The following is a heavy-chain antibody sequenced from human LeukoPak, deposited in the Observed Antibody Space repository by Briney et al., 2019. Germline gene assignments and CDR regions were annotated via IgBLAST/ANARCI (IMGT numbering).Heavy chain of an antibody. D-gene: IGHD3-22*01. CDR1: GFTFSSHW. CDR2: IKQDGSEE. V-gene: IGHV3-7*03. J-gene: IGHJ4*02. Sequence: GGSLRLSCIASGFTFSSHWMSWVRQAPGKGLEWVANIKQDGSEEYYVDSVKGRFPISRDNAKNSLYLQMNSLRAEDTAVYYCAKGAYYDLWGQGTLVTVSS. CDR3: AKGAYYDL.